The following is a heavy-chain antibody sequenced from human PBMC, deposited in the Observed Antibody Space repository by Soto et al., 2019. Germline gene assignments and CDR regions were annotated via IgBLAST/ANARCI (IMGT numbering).Heavy chain of an antibody. J-gene: IGHJ4*02. CDR1: GDTFAFYS. CDR3: ATSYGSGYRAFDY. D-gene: IGHD3-10*01. Sequence: QVQLVQSGAEVKRPGSSVKVSCKASGDTFAFYSINWVRQAPGLGLEWMGRINPILSMSNYAQRFQGRVTMTADKSTSTAYMVLNSLRSEDTAMYYCATSYGSGYRAFDYWGQRALVTVSS. V-gene: IGHV1-69*02. CDR2: INPILSMS.